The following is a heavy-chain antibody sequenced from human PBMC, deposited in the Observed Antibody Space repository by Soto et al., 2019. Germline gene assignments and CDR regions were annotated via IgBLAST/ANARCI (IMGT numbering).Heavy chain of an antibody. CDR3: ARDKLEQWLAHYYYYYGMDV. V-gene: IGHV3-7*05. CDR2: IKQDGSEK. Sequence: GVSLRLSCAASGFTFSSYWMSWVLQAPGKGLEWVANIKQDGSEKYYVDSVKGRFTISRDNAKNSLYLQMNSLRAEDTAVYYCARDKLEQWLAHYYYYYGMDVWGQGTTVTVSS. D-gene: IGHD6-19*01. J-gene: IGHJ6*02. CDR1: GFTFSSYW.